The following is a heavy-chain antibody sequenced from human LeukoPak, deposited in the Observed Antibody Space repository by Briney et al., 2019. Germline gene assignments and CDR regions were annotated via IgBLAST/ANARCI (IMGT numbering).Heavy chain of an antibody. CDR3: ARKYYYGSGYAFDI. J-gene: IGHJ3*02. V-gene: IGHV3-74*03. CDR2: VNRDGRIT. CDR1: GFTFDDYG. Sequence: QPGGSLRLSCAASGFTFDDYGMSWVRQAPGKGLEWVSRVNRDGRITTYADSVKGRFTISRDDAKNTLYLQMNSLRAEDTAVYYCARKYYYGSGYAFDIWGQGTMVTVSS. D-gene: IGHD3-10*01.